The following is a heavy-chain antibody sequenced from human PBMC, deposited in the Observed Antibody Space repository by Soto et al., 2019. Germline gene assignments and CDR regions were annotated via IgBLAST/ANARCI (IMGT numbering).Heavy chain of an antibody. V-gene: IGHV3-64*01. Sequence: GGSLRLSCAASGFTFSSYAMHWVRQAPGKGLEYVSAISSNGGSTYYANSVKGRFTSSGDNSKNTLYLQMGSLRAEDMAVYYCARAHSLTTVVPWSLDPWGQGTLVTVSS. CDR2: ISSNGGST. D-gene: IGHD4-17*01. CDR1: GFTFSSYA. CDR3: ARAHSLTTVVPWSLDP. J-gene: IGHJ5*02.